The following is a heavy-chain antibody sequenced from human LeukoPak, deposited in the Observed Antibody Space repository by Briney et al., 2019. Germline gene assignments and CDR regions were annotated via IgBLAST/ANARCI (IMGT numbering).Heavy chain of an antibody. CDR2: LYSAGNT. J-gene: IGHJ4*02. D-gene: IGHD5-12*01. CDR3: ARARDYIVVDF. CDR1: GFTFDDYG. Sequence: PGGSLRLSCAASGFTFDDYGMSWVRQAPGKGLEWVSVLYSAGNTYYADSVKGRFTISRDNSKNTLFLQMDSLRPEDTAVYYCARARDYIVVDFWGQGTLVTVSS. V-gene: IGHV3-66*02.